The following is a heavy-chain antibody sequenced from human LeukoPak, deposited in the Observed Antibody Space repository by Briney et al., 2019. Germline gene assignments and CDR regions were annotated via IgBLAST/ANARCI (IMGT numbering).Heavy chain of an antibody. Sequence: GASVKVSCKASGYIFTGYYMHWVRQAPGQGLEWMGWINPNSGGTNYAQKFQGRVTMTRDTSISTAYMELSRLRSDDTAVYYCARDPSDILTGYYPFDYWGQGTLVTVSS. CDR1: GYIFTGYY. V-gene: IGHV1-2*02. D-gene: IGHD3-9*01. J-gene: IGHJ4*02. CDR3: ARDPSDILTGYYPFDY. CDR2: INPNSGGT.